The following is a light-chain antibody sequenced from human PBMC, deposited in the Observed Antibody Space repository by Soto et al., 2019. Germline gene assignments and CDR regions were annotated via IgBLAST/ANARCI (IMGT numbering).Light chain of an antibody. Sequence: QSALTQPASVSGSPGQSITISCTGTISDIGGYNFISWYQHHPGKAPKLVIYDDNNRPSGISYRFPGSKSGNTASLTISGLQAEDEADYYFASYTRTTPLVFGGGTKLTVL. CDR3: ASYTRTTPLV. CDR1: ISDIGGYNF. CDR2: DDN. J-gene: IGLJ2*01. V-gene: IGLV2-14*01.